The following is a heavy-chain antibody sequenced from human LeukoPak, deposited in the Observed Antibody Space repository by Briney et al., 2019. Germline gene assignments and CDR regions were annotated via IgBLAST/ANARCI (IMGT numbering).Heavy chain of an antibody. V-gene: IGHV1-2*02. CDR3: AREAHDYGSGSYYPFDY. J-gene: IGHJ4*02. D-gene: IGHD3-10*01. CDR1: GYTFTGYY. CDR2: INPNSGGT. Sequence: GASVKVSCKASGYTFTGYYMHWVRQAPGQGLEWMGWINPNSGGTNYAQKFQGRVTMTRDTSISTAYMELSRLRSDDTAVYYCAREAHDYGSGSYYPFDYWGQGTLVTVSS.